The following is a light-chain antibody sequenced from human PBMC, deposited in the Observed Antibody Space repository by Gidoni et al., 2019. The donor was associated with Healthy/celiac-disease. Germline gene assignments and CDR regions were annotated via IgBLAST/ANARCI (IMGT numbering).Light chain of an antibody. CDR1: QSISSW. V-gene: IGKV1-5*03. CDR3: QQYNRYPLT. Sequence: DIQMTQSPSTLSASVGDRVTITCRASQSISSWLAWYLQKPGKAPKLLIYKASSLESGVPSRFSGSGSGTEFTLTISSLQPDDFATYYCQQYNRYPLTFGGGTKVEIK. J-gene: IGKJ4*01. CDR2: KAS.